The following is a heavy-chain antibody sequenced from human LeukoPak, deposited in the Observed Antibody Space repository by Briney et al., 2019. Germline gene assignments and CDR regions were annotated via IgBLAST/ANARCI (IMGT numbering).Heavy chain of an antibody. CDR3: ARDAPPGYNYGRPGFDY. D-gene: IGHD3-10*01. J-gene: IGHJ4*02. CDR1: GGSISSGSYY. Sequence: SETLSLTCTVSGGSISSGSYYWSWIRQPAGKGLEWIGRIYTSGSTNYNPSLKSRVTMSVDTSKNQFSLKLSSVTAADTAVYYCARDAPPGYNYGRPGFDYWGQGTLVTVSS. V-gene: IGHV4-61*02. CDR2: IYTSGST.